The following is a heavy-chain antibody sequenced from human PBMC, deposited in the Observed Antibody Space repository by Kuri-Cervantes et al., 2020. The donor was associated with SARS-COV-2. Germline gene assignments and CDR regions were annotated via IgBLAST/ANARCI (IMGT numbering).Heavy chain of an antibody. V-gene: IGHV3-33*08. CDR1: GFTFSSYA. CDR3: TREWFLNTRITSNFDY. J-gene: IGHJ4*02. Sequence: GASLKISCGVSGFTFSSYAMHWVRQAPGKGLEWVAVIWPDGSNKLNAESLEGRFTISRDNSKNTMYLEVNSLRAEDSGVYYCTREWFLNTRITSNFDYWGQGAPVTVSS. CDR2: IWPDGSNK. D-gene: IGHD1-20*01.